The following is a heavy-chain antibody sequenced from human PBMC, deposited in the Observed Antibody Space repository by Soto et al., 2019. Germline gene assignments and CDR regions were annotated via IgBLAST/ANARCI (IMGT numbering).Heavy chain of an antibody. CDR3: AKAWYYYDSSGYYGMDV. Sequence: GGSLRLSCAASGFTFSSYAMSWVRQAPGKGLEWVSAISGSSGSTYYADSVKGRFTISRDNSKNTLYLQMNSLRAEDTAVYYCAKAWYYYDSSGYYGMDVWGQGTTVTVSS. J-gene: IGHJ6*02. V-gene: IGHV3-23*01. CDR1: GFTFSSYA. D-gene: IGHD3-22*01. CDR2: ISGSSGST.